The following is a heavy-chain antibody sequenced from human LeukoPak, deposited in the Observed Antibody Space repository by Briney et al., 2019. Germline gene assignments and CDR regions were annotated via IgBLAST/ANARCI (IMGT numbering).Heavy chain of an antibody. CDR3: ARSITGWTFFNY. CDR2: ISTTGETI. CDR1: KFTFISYN. J-gene: IGHJ4*02. D-gene: IGHD1-20*01. Sequence: GGSLGLSCDTSKFTFISYNMNWVRQAPGKGLEWISFISTTGETIYYADSVKGRFTISRDNANNSLSLQMNSLRVEDTAVYYCARSITGWTFFNYWGRGTLVTVSS. V-gene: IGHV3-48*01.